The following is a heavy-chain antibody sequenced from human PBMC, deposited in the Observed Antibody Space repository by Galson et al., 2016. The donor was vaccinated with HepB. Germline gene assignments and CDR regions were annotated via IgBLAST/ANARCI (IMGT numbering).Heavy chain of an antibody. CDR1: GFTFSTYW. J-gene: IGHJ4*02. Sequence: SLRLSCAASGFTFSTYWMSWVRQAPGKGLEWVANIKQDGSDKYYVDSVKGRFTISRDNAKNSLYLQMNSLRAEDTAVYYCARDGAYDSSGYYHFDYWGQGTLVTVSS. V-gene: IGHV3-7*03. D-gene: IGHD3-22*01. CDR3: ARDGAYDSSGYYHFDY. CDR2: IKQDGSDK.